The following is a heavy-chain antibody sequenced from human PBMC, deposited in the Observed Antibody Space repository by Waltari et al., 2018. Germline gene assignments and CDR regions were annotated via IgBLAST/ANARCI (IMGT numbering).Heavy chain of an antibody. CDR3: AKSTAYMVRGVRVLYFDY. CDR2: IYSGGST. V-gene: IGHV3-23*03. Sequence: EVQLLESGGGLVQPGGSLRLSCAASGFTFSSYAMSWVRQAPGKGLEWVSVIYSGGSTYYADSGKGRFTISRDNSKNTLYLQMNSLRAEDTAVYYCAKSTAYMVRGVRVLYFDYWGQGTLVTVSS. J-gene: IGHJ4*02. D-gene: IGHD3-10*01. CDR1: GFTFSSYA.